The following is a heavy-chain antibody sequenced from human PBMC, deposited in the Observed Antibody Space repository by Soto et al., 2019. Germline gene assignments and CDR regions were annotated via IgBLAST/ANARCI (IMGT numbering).Heavy chain of an antibody. CDR2: IWYDGSNK. D-gene: IGHD1-26*01. CDR3: ARVVGATDDY. V-gene: IGHV3-33*01. Sequence: QVQLVESGGGVVQPGRSLRLSCAASGFTFSSYGMHWVRQAPGKGLEWVAVIWYDGSNKYYSDSVKGRFTISRDNSKITLYLQMNSLRAEDTAVYYCARVVGATDDYWGQGTLVTVSS. J-gene: IGHJ4*02. CDR1: GFTFSSYG.